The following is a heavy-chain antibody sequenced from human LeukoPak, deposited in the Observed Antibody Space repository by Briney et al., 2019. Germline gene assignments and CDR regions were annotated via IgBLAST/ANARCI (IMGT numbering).Heavy chain of an antibody. CDR1: GGTFSSYA. CDR3: ARVAGVRGVITANYYYYGMDV. CDR2: IIPILGIA. J-gene: IGHJ6*02. D-gene: IGHD3-10*01. Sequence: ASVKVSCKASGGTFSSYAISWVRQAPGQGLEWMGRIIPILGIANYAQKFQGRVTITADRSTSTAYMELSSLRSEDTAVYYCARVAGVRGVITANYYYYGMDVWGQGTTVTVSS. V-gene: IGHV1-69*10.